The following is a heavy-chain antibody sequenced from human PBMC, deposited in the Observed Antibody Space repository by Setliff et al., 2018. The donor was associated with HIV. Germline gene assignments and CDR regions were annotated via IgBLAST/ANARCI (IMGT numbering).Heavy chain of an antibody. D-gene: IGHD5-18*01. CDR1: GGSIGSHY. CDR2: TYSNGSA. CDR3: ARAYSYVYEAGAFDI. V-gene: IGHV4-59*11. Sequence: SSETLSLTCTVSGGSIGSHYWSWIRRPPGKGLEWIGYTYSNGSANYNPSLRSRVTISVDTSKNQFSLKLSSMTAADTAVYYCARAYSYVYEAGAFDIWGQGTMVTVSS. J-gene: IGHJ3*02.